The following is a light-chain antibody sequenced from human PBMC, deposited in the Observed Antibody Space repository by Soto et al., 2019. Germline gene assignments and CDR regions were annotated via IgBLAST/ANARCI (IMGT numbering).Light chain of an antibody. CDR2: RNN. Sequence: QSVLTQPPSASVSPGQRVTISCSGSSSNIGSNYVYWYQQLPGTAPKLLIYRNNQRPSGVPDRFSGSKSGTSASLAISVLRSEDEADYYCSAWDDSLSGVVFGGGTKLTVL. V-gene: IGLV1-47*01. J-gene: IGLJ2*01. CDR3: SAWDDSLSGVV. CDR1: SSNIGSNY.